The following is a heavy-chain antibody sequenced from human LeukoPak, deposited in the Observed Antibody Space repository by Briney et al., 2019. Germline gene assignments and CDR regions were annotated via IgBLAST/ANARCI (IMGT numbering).Heavy chain of an antibody. J-gene: IGHJ4*02. CDR1: GFIFSSYS. CDR3: ARENEEVVAETRRKTKYFDY. Sequence: GGSLRLSCAASGFIFSSYSMNWVRQAPGKGLEWVSSISSSSSYIYYADSVKGRFTISRDNAKNSLYLQMNSLRAEDTAVYYCARENEEVVAETRRKTKYFDYWGQGTLVTVSS. V-gene: IGHV3-21*01. CDR2: ISSSSSYI. D-gene: IGHD2-15*01.